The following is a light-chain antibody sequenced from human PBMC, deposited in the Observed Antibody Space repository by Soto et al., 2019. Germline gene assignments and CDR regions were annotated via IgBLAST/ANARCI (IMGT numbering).Light chain of an antibody. J-gene: IGKJ1*01. Sequence: EIVLTQSPGTLSLSPGERATLSCRASQSVSSSYLAWYQKKPGQAPRLLIYGASSRTTVIPDRFGGSGSGTDFTLTISRLEPEDFAVYYRQQYGSSPRTFGQGTKVEIK. CDR2: GAS. V-gene: IGKV3-20*01. CDR3: QQYGSSPRT. CDR1: QSVSSSY.